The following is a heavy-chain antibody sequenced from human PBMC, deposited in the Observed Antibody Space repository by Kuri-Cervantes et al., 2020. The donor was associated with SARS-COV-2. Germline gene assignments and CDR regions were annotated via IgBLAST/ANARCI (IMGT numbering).Heavy chain of an antibody. CDR1: GFTFSSYA. D-gene: IGHD3-22*01. CDR3: ARDGNYYDSTDHAIDP. CDR2: ISYDGRNK. Sequence: GGSLRPSCAASGFTFSSYAMHWVRQAPGKGLEWVAFISYDGRNKYSADSVKGRFTIFRDNSKNTVYLQMDSLRGADTATDYCARDGNYYDSTDHAIDPWGQGTLVTVSS. J-gene: IGHJ5*02. V-gene: IGHV3-30*04.